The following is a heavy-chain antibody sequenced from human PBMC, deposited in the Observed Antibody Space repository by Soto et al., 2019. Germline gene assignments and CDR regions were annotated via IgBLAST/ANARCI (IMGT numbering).Heavy chain of an antibody. CDR3: ARDLVNVVVVAPILDV. V-gene: IGHV1-46*03. CDR2: INPSGGST. J-gene: IGHJ6*03. Sequence: ASVKVSCKASGYTFTSYYIHWVRQAPGQGLEWMGIINPSGGSTSYAQKFQGRVTMTRDTSTSTVYMELSSLRSEDTAVYYCARDLVNVVVVAPILDVWGKGTTVTVSS. D-gene: IGHD2-15*01. CDR1: GYTFTSYY.